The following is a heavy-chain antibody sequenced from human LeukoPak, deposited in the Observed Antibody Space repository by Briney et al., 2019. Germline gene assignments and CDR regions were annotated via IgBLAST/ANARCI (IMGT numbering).Heavy chain of an antibody. CDR3: AKELTRPNRPVAGLNY. CDR2: ISYDGSNK. CDR1: GFTFSAYG. J-gene: IGHJ4*02. V-gene: IGHV3-30*18. D-gene: IGHD6-19*01. Sequence: GGSLRPSCAASGFTFSAYGMHWVRQAPGKGLEWVAIISYDGSNKYYPDSVKGRFTISRDDSKNTLYLQMNSLRTEDTAVYYCAKELTRPNRPVAGLNYWGQGTLVTVSS.